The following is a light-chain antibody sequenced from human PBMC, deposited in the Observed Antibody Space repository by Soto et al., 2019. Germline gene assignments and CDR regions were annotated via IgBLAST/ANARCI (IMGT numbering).Light chain of an antibody. CDR3: LQYGDSPFA. V-gene: IGKV3-20*01. CDR2: EAS. CDR1: QSVSNNY. J-gene: IGKJ3*01. Sequence: DIVLTQSPGTLSLSPGERATLSCGASQSVSNNYLSWYQQKPGQAPRLLIFEASTRATGIPDRFSGSGSGTDFTLTISRLEPEDFAVYYCLQYGDSPFAFGPGTKVDIK.